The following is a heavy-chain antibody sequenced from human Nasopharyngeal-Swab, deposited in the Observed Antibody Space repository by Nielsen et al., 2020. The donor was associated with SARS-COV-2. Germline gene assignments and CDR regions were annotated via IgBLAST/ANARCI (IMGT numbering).Heavy chain of an antibody. CDR3: ASAYGGSYWYFDL. CDR1: GFTFSSYA. Sequence: GESLKISCAASGFTFSSYAMHWVRQAPGKGLEWVAVISYDGSNKYYADSVKGRFTISRDNSKNTLYLQMNSLRAEDTAVYYCASAYGGSYWYFDLWGHGTLVTVSS. J-gene: IGHJ2*01. V-gene: IGHV3-30-3*01. CDR2: ISYDGSNK. D-gene: IGHD4-23*01.